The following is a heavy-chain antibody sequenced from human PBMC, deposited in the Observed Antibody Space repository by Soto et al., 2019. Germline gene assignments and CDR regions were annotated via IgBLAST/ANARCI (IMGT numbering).Heavy chain of an antibody. Sequence: PGGSLRLSCAASGFTFDDYAMHWVRQAPGKGLEWVSGISWNSGSIGYADSVKGRFTISRDNAKNSLYLQMNSLRAEDTALYYCAKSTDIVVVPAAMEFDPWGQGTLVTVSS. CDR3: AKSTDIVVVPAAMEFDP. J-gene: IGHJ5*02. D-gene: IGHD2-2*01. CDR2: ISWNSGSI. CDR1: GFTFDDYA. V-gene: IGHV3-9*01.